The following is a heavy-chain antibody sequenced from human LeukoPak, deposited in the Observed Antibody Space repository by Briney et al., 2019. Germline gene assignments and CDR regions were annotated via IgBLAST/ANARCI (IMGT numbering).Heavy chain of an antibody. Sequence: PGRFLRLSCAASGFTFSSYAMHWVRQAPGKGLEWVAFISYDGSNKYYADSVKGRFTISRDNSKNTLYLQMNSLRAEDTAVYYCARYQLPYGMDVWGQGTTVTVSS. CDR1: GFTFSSYA. CDR2: ISYDGSNK. J-gene: IGHJ6*02. V-gene: IGHV3-30-3*01. D-gene: IGHD2-2*01. CDR3: ARYQLPYGMDV.